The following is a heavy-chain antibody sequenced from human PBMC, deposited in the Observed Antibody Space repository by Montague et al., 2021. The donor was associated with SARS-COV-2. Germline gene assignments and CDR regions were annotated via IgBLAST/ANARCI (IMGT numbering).Heavy chain of an antibody. D-gene: IGHD3-9*01. CDR3: ARHALGYFDWLNEGYFDY. V-gene: IGHV4-59*08. CDR1: GGSISSYY. Sequence: SETLSLTCTVSGGSISSYYWSWIRQPPGKGLEWIGYIYYGGSTNYNPSLKSRVTISIDTSKNQFSLKLSSVTAADTAVYYCARHALGYFDWLNEGYFDYWGQGTLVTVSS. J-gene: IGHJ4*02. CDR2: IYYGGST.